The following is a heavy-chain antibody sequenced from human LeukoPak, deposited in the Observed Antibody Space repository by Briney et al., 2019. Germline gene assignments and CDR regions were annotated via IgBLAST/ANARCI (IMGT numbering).Heavy chain of an antibody. CDR2: INHSGST. V-gene: IGHV4-34*01. D-gene: IGHD3-22*01. J-gene: IGHJ3*02. CDR1: GGSFSGYY. Sequence: SETLSLTCAVYGGSFSGYYWSWIRQPPGKGLEWIGEINHSGSTNYNPSLKSRVTISVDTSKNQFSLKLSSVTAADTAVYYCARVEVVVIDHDVFDIWGQGTMVTVSS. CDR3: ARVEVVVIDHDVFDI.